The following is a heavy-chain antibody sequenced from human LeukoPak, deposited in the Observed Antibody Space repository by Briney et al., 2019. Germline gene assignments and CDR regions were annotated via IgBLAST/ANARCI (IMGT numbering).Heavy chain of an antibody. Sequence: SETLSLTCTVSGGSISSSSYYWGWIRQPPGKGLEWIGSIYYSGSTYYNPPLKSRVTISVDTSKNQFSLKLSSVTAADTAVYYCARTYSSSWCNWFDPWGQGTLVTVSS. D-gene: IGHD6-13*01. V-gene: IGHV4-39*01. CDR3: ARTYSSSWCNWFDP. J-gene: IGHJ5*02. CDR2: IYYSGST. CDR1: GGSISSSSYY.